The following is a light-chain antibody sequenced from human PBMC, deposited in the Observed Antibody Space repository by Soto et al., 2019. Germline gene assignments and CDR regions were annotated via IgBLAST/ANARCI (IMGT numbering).Light chain of an antibody. CDR1: SSDVGSYNL. CDR3: CSYAGSSTTV. CDR2: EVS. Sequence: QSALTQPASVSGSPGQSITISCTGTSSDVGSYNLVSWYQQHPGKAPKLMIYEVSKRPSGVSNRFSGSKSGNTASLTISGLHAEDEADYYCCSYAGSSTTVFGGGTKLTVL. V-gene: IGLV2-23*02. J-gene: IGLJ2*01.